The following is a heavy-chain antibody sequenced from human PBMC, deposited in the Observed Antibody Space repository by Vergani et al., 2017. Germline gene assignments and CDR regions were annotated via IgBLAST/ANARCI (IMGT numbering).Heavy chain of an antibody. CDR3: AREGYCTNGVCCTLFDV. CDR2: FRHDGIT. J-gene: IGHJ4*02. D-gene: IGHD2-8*01. Sequence: QAQLQQWGAGLLKPSETLSLTCAIYGGSFNDYWWTWIRQPPGKGLEWIGEFRHDGITHYSPSLKSRVTISMDTSTHQFSLSLRSVTAADTAVYYCAREGYCTNGVCCTLFDVWGQGALVTVSS. V-gene: IGHV4-34*01. CDR1: GGSFNDYW.